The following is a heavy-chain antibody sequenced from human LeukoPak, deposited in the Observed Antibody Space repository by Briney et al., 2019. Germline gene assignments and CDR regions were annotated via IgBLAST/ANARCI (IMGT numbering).Heavy chain of an antibody. V-gene: IGHV3-7*03. D-gene: IGHD6-6*01. J-gene: IGHJ3*01. CDR2: INSDGSGG. CDR1: GSTFSGFW. Sequence: GGSLRLSCAVSGSTFSGFWMSWSRQAPGKGLEWVASINSDGSGGYYADVVKGRFTISRDNAKNSLYLQINSLRAEDTAVYYCARSSYSSSSSVWGQGTMVTVSS. CDR3: ARSSYSSSSSV.